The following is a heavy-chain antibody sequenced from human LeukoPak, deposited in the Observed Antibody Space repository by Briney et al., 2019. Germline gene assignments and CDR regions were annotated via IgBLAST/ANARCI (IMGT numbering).Heavy chain of an antibody. CDR3: ARVGYYGMDV. V-gene: IGHV3-11*01. J-gene: IGHJ6*02. Sequence: GGSLRLSCAASGSTFSDYFMSWIRQAPGKGLEWVSYVSSSGRTIYYADSVKGRFTISRDNAKNSLYVQINSLRAEDTAVYYCARVGYYGMDVWGQGTTVTVSS. CDR2: VSSSGRTI. CDR1: GSTFSDYF.